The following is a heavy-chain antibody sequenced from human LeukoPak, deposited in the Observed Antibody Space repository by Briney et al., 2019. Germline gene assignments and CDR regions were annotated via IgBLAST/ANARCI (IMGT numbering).Heavy chain of an antibody. CDR2: MNPNSGNT. V-gene: IGHV1-8*02. CDR3: ARGRGYFDY. J-gene: IGHJ4*02. D-gene: IGHD3-10*01. CDR1: GYTFSSYD. Sequence: ASVKVSCKASGYTFSSYDINWVRQATGQGLEWMGWMNPNSGNTVYAQEFQGRVTMTRNTSISTAYMELGSLRSEDTAVYYCARGRGYFDYWGQGTLVTVSS.